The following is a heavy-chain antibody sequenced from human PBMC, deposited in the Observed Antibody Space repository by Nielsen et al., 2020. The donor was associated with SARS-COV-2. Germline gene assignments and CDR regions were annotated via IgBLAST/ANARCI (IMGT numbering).Heavy chain of an antibody. CDR2: ISAYTGTT. CDR1: GYSFMTFG. Sequence: ASVKVSCKASGYSFMTFGISWVREAPGQGLEWMGWISAYTGTTNYAQKVQDRVTMTKDISTDTAYMELRSLTSDDTAVYYCARGSGIFGVVITLGYYYGMDVWGQGTTVTVSS. J-gene: IGHJ6*02. CDR3: ARGSGIFGVVITLGYYYGMDV. V-gene: IGHV1-18*01. D-gene: IGHD3-3*01.